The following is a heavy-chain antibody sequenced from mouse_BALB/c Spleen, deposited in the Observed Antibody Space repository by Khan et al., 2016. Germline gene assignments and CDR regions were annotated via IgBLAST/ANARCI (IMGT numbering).Heavy chain of an antibody. D-gene: IGHD1-1*01. CDR1: GYSITSDYA. Sequence: EVKLLASGPGLVKPSQSLSLTCTVTGYSITSDYAWNWIRQFPGNRLEWMGYIGYSGITSYNPSLKSRISITRDTSKNQFFPQLNSVTTEDTGTYYCALLRYYWGQGTTLTVSS. CDR2: IGYSGIT. J-gene: IGHJ2*01. CDR3: ALLRYY. V-gene: IGHV3-2*02.